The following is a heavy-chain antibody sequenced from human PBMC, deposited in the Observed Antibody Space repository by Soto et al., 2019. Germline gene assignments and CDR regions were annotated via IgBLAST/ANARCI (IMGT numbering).Heavy chain of an antibody. J-gene: IGHJ4*02. Sequence: GSSVKGSCKASGGNFSCYAISWVRQAAGQGHEWMGGIIPLFGTANYAQKFQGRVTITADESTSTAYMELISLRSEDTAVYSRSRPLEVIHGPFDYWGQGTLVTVTS. V-gene: IGHV1-69*13. D-gene: IGHD2-21*01. CDR2: IIPLFGTA. CDR3: SRPLEVIHGPFDY. CDR1: GGNFSCYA.